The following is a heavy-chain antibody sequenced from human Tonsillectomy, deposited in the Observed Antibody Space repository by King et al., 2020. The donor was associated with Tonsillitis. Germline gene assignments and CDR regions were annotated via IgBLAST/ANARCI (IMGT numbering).Heavy chain of an antibody. CDR3: ARGGAYSSSWYGY. CDR2: ISSSSSYI. J-gene: IGHJ4*02. D-gene: IGHD6-13*01. CDR1: GFTFSSYS. Sequence: EVQLQESGGGLVKPGGSLRLSCAASGFTFSSYSMNWVRQAPGKGLECVSSISSSSSYIYYADSVKGRFTISRDNAKTSLYLQMNSLRAEDTAVYYCARGGAYSSSWYGYWGQGTLATVSS. V-gene: IGHV3-21*01.